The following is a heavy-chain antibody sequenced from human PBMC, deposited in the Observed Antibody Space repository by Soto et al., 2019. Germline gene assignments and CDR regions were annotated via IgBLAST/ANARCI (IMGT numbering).Heavy chain of an antibody. CDR3: ARDHPHSYGIYYFDY. V-gene: IGHV4-59*01. J-gene: IGHJ4*02. CDR1: GGSISNYY. Sequence: SETLSLTCTVSGGSISNYYWSWIRQPPGKGLEWIGYIYSSGSTNYNPSLKSRVNISADTSKNQVSLKLTSVTAADTAVYYCARDHPHSYGIYYFDYWGQGTLVTVSS. D-gene: IGHD5-18*01. CDR2: IYSSGST.